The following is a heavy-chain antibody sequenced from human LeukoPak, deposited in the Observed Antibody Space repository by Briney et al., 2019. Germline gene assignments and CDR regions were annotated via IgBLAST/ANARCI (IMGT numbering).Heavy chain of an antibody. CDR2: ISYDGSNK. J-gene: IGHJ4*02. CDR1: GFTFSSYA. V-gene: IGHV3-30-3*01. Sequence: QPGRSLRLSCAASGFTFSSYAMHWVRQAPGKGLEWVAVISYDGSNKYYADSVKGRFTISRDNSKNTLYLQMNSLRAEVTAVYYCARDGSAYCGGDCYSHFFDYWGQGTLVTVSS. CDR3: ARDGSAYCGGDCYSHFFDY. D-gene: IGHD2-21*02.